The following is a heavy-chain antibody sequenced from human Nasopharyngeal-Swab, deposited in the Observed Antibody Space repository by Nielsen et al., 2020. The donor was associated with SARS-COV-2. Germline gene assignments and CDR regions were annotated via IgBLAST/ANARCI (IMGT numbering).Heavy chain of an antibody. Sequence: VRQMPGKGLEFMGIIDAGDSDTRYSPSFQGQVTISADKSTNTAYLQWSSLKASDTATYYCARHSDTTMATKWYFDLRGRGTLVTVSS. V-gene: IGHV5-51*01. J-gene: IGHJ2*01. CDR3: ARHSDTTMATKWYFDL. CDR2: IDAGDSDT. D-gene: IGHD5-18*01.